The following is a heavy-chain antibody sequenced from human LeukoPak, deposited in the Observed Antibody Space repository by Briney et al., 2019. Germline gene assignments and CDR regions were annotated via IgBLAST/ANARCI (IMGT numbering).Heavy chain of an antibody. V-gene: IGHV4-59*01. CDR3: ARELGGYDYSFDY. J-gene: IGHJ4*02. CDR1: GGSISSYY. D-gene: IGHD3-22*01. CDR2: IYYTGST. Sequence: SETLSLTCTVSGGSISSYYWSWIRQPPGKGLEWIGCIYYTGSTNYNPSLKSRVTISVDTSNNQFSLKLTSVTAADTAVYYCARELGGYDYSFDYRGQGTLVTVSS.